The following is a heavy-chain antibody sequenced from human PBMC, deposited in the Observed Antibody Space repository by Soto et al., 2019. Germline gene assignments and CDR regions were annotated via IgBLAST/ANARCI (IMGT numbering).Heavy chain of an antibody. CDR3: ARAVAYTGPSYGMDV. D-gene: IGHD3-16*01. J-gene: IGHJ6*02. CDR2: ISSSGSTI. V-gene: IGHV3-48*03. CDR1: GFTFSSYE. Sequence: GGSLRLSCAASGFTFSSYEMNWVRQAPGKGLEWVSYISSSGSTIYYADSVKGRFTISRDNAKNSLYLQMNSLRAEDTAVYYCARAVAYTGPSYGMDVWGQGTTVTVSS.